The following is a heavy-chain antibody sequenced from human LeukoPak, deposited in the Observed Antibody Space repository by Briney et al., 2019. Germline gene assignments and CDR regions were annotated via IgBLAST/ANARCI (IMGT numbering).Heavy chain of an antibody. CDR3: ARDGLEGSYDY. CDR1: GFTFSSYS. V-gene: IGHV3-48*01. D-gene: IGHD1-1*01. Sequence: PGGSLRLSCAASGFTFSSYSMNWVRQAPGKGLEWVSYISSSSSTIYYADSVKGRFTIPRDNAKNSLYLQMNSLRAEDTAVYYCARDGLEGSYDYWGQGTLVTVSS. J-gene: IGHJ4*02. CDR2: ISSSSSTI.